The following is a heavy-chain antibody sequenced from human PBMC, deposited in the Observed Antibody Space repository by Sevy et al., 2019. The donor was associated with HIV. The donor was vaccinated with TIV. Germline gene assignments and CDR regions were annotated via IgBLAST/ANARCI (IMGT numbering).Heavy chain of an antibody. CDR1: GFDFSDYY. V-gene: IGHV3-11*01. CDR3: VGRRYSPAYSWSYHFDY. CDR2: ISVSSSAK. Sequence: GGSLRLSCAASGFDFSDYYMNWIRQTPGKGLEWISYISVSSSAKYYTDSVKGRFVFSRDNARNPLLLQMNSLRVEDTVVYFCVGRRYSPAYSWSYHFDYWGQGALVTVSS. J-gene: IGHJ4*02. D-gene: IGHD3-16*01.